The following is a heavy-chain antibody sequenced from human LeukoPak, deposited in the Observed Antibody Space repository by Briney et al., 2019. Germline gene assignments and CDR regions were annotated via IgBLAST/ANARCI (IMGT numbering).Heavy chain of an antibody. CDR3: ARNYDFWIPYGMDV. V-gene: IGHV3-48*01. CDR2: ISSSSSTI. D-gene: IGHD3-3*01. J-gene: IGHJ6*02. CDR1: GFTFDDYA. Sequence: GGSLRLSCAASGFTFDDYAMHWVRQAPGKGLEWVSYISSSSSTIYYADSVKGRFTISRDNAKNSLYLQMNSLRAEDTAVYYCARNYDFWIPYGMDVWGQGTTVTVSS.